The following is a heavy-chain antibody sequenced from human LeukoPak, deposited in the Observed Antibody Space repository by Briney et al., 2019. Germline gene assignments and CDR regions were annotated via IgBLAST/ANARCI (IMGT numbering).Heavy chain of an antibody. CDR1: GFTFNSYS. D-gene: IGHD2-2*01. J-gene: IGHJ6*03. CDR2: IGGSRSGSSRSII. CDR3: ARDWYCSSTSCHKDYYYYYMDV. V-gene: IGHV3-48*04. Sequence: PGGSLRLSCAASGFTFNSYSMNWFRQAPGKGLEWVSYIGGSRSGSSRSIIYYADSVKGRFTISRDNAKNSLYLQMNSLRAEDTAVYYCARDWYCSSTSCHKDYYYYYMDVWGKGTTVTVSS.